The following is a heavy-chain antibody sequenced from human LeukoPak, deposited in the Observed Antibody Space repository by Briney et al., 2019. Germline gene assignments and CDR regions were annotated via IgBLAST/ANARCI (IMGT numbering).Heavy chain of an antibody. Sequence: PSETLSLTCTVSGGSISSGDYYWSWICQPPGKGLEWIGYIYYSGSTYYNPSLKSRVTISVDTSKNQFSLKLSSVTAADTAVYYCARDPGRDYGSGSNWFDPWGQGTLVTVSS. D-gene: IGHD3-10*01. CDR3: ARDPGRDYGSGSNWFDP. CDR1: GGSISSGDYY. J-gene: IGHJ5*02. CDR2: IYYSGST. V-gene: IGHV4-30-4*01.